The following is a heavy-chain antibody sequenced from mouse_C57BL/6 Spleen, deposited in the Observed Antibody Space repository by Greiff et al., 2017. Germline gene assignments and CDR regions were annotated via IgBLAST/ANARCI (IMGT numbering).Heavy chain of an antibody. J-gene: IGHJ4*01. D-gene: IGHD1-1*01. Sequence: VQLKQSGPELVKPGASVKISCKASGYTFTDYYMNWVKQSHGKSLEWIGDINPNNGGTSYNQKFKGKATLTVDKSSSTAYMELRSLTSEDSAVYYCASPSYYGSSSYARDYWGQGTSVTVSS. CDR3: ASPSYYGSSSYARDY. CDR2: INPNNGGT. V-gene: IGHV1-26*01. CDR1: GYTFTDYY.